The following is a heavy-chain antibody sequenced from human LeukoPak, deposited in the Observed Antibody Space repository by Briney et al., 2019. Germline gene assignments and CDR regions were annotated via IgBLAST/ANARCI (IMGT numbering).Heavy chain of an antibody. V-gene: IGHV3-9*01. J-gene: IGHJ2*01. D-gene: IGHD6-13*01. CDR2: ISWNSRSI. CDR1: EFTFHDYA. Sequence: PGGSLRLSCAASEFTFHDYAMHWVRQAPGKGLEWVSSISWNSRSIGYADSVKGRFTISRDNAKNSLYLQMNSLRTEDTAFYYCAKDGVGYSSTWYGMYFDLWGRGTLVTVSS. CDR3: AKDGVGYSSTWYGMYFDL.